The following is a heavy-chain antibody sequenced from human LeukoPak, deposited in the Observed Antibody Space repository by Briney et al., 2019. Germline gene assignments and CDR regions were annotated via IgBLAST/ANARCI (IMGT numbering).Heavy chain of an antibody. CDR1: GGSISSYY. D-gene: IGHD5-12*01. V-gene: IGHV4-59*01. CDR3: ARDGYSGNDGL. CDR2: IYHSGST. J-gene: IGHJ4*02. Sequence: SETLSLTCTVSGGSISSYYWSWIRQPPGKGLEWIGYIYHSGSTKYNPSLKSRVTISVDTSKNQFSLKLSSVTAADTAVYYCARDGYSGNDGLWGQGTLVTVSS.